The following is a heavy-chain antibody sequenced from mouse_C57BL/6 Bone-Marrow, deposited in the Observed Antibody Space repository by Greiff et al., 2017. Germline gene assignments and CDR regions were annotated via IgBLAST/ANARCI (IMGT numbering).Heavy chain of an antibody. CDR2: INPGSGDT. J-gene: IGHJ2*01. Sequence: VQGVQSGAELVRPGASVKVSCKASGYTFTNYLIQWVKQRPGQGLEWIGVINPGSGDTNYNEKFKGKATLTADKSSSTAYMQLSSLTSEDSAVYFCARCTTGVVYDLDYWGQGTTLTVSS. CDR3: ARCTTGVVYDLDY. CDR1: GYTFTNYL. D-gene: IGHD1-1*01. V-gene: IGHV1-54*01.